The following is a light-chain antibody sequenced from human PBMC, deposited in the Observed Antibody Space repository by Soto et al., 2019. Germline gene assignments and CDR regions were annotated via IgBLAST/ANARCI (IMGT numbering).Light chain of an antibody. J-gene: IGKJ1*01. CDR3: QQYGSSGT. V-gene: IGKV3-11*01. CDR2: DAS. Sequence: EIVLTQSPATLSLSPGERATLSFRASQSVSSYLVWYQQKPGQAPRLLIYDASNRATGIPARFSGSGSGTDFTLTISSLQPEDFAVYYCQQYGSSGTFGQGTKVDIK. CDR1: QSVSSY.